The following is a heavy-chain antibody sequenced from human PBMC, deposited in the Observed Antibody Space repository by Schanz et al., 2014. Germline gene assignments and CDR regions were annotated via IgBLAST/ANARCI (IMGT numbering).Heavy chain of an antibody. V-gene: IGHV3-33*01. J-gene: IGHJ6*02. D-gene: IGHD6-13*01. CDR2: MSHDGSMK. CDR1: GFTFSSYG. Sequence: QVQLVESGGGVVQFGGSLRLSCVASGFTFSSYGMHWVRQAPGKGLEWVAAMSHDGSMKYYGDSVKGRFTISRDNSKNTLYLQRDSLRAEDTALDYSSREEGWGIASAATKDYHDGMDVWGQGTTVTVSS. CDR3: SREEGWGIASAATKDYHDGMDV.